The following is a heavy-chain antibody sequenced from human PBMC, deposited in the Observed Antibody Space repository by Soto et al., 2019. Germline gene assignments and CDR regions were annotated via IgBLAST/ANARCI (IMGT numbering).Heavy chain of an antibody. Sequence: PSETLSLTCAVYGGSFSCYYWSWIRQPPGKGLEWIGEINHSGSTNYNPSLKSRVTISVDTSKNQFSLKLSSVTAADTAVYYCARGRRVSFRLCTNACGDATRYGMDVWGQGTTVTVSS. J-gene: IGHJ6*02. CDR3: ARGRRVSFRLCTNACGDATRYGMDV. D-gene: IGHD2-8*01. V-gene: IGHV4-34*01. CDR1: GGSFSCYY. CDR2: INHSGST.